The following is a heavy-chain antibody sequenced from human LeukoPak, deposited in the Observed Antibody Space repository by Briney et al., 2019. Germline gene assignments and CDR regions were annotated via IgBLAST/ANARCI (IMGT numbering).Heavy chain of an antibody. D-gene: IGHD3-22*01. CDR2: IYYSGST. Sequence: SETLSLTCTVSGGSISSYYWSWIRQPPGKGLEWIGYIYYSGSTNYNPSLKSRVTISVDTSKNQFSLKLSSVTAADTAVYYCARATYYYDSSGYHYFDYWGQGTLVTVSS. V-gene: IGHV4-59*08. J-gene: IGHJ4*02. CDR1: GGSISSYY. CDR3: ARATYYYDSSGYHYFDY.